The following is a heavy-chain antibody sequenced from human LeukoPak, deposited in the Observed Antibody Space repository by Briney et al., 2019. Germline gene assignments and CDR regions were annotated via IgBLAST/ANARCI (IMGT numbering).Heavy chain of an antibody. CDR1: GFTFSTYA. D-gene: IGHD3-10*01. CDR3: AKDSSRIWFGAPYGAFDI. CDR2: IGGNGGYT. J-gene: IGHJ3*02. Sequence: PGGSLRLSCAASGFTFSTYAMSWVRQAPGKGLEWVSTIGGNGGYTYYGDSVKGRFTISRDNAKNSLYLQMNSLRAEDMALYYCAKDSSRIWFGAPYGAFDIWGQGTMVTVSS. V-gene: IGHV3-23*01.